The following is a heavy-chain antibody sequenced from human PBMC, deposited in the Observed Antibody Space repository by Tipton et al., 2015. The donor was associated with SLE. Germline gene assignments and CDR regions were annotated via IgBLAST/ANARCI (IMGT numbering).Heavy chain of an antibody. CDR1: GFTFSSYE. V-gene: IGHV3-48*03. CDR2: ISSSGTTI. D-gene: IGHD1-1*01. CDR3: ARDLGTSAFDI. Sequence: SLRLSCAASGFTFSSYEMNWVPQAPGKGLEWVSYISSSGTTIYYADSVKGRFTISRDNAKNSLYLQMNSLRAEDTAVYYCARDLGTSAFDIWGQGTMVTVSS. J-gene: IGHJ3*02.